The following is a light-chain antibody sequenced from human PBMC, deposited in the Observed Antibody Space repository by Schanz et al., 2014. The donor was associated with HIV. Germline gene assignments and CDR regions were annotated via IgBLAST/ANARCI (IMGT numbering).Light chain of an antibody. CDR1: SSNIGNNY. Sequence: QSVLTQPPSVSAAPGQKVTISCSGSSSNIGNNYVSWYQQLSGTAPKLLIYDNDKRPSGIPDRFSGSKSGTSATLVISDLQTGDEADYYCGTWENTLTGEIFGGGTQLTVL. CDR3: GTWENTLTGEI. CDR2: DND. V-gene: IGLV1-51*01. J-gene: IGLJ2*01.